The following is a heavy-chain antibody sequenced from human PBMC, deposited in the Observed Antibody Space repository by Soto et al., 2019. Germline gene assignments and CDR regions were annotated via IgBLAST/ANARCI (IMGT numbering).Heavy chain of an antibody. J-gene: IGHJ4*02. CDR2: IRSKANNYAT. CDR3: AVAPNRYDYYFDY. D-gene: IGHD5-12*01. CDR1: GFTFSGSV. Sequence: EVQLVESGGGLVQPGGSLKLSCAASGFTFSGSVMHWVRQASGKGLEWVGRIRSKANNYATAYAASVKGRFTISRDDSKNTAYLQMNSLKTDDTAVYYCAVAPNRYDYYFDYWGQGTLVTVSP. V-gene: IGHV3-73*02.